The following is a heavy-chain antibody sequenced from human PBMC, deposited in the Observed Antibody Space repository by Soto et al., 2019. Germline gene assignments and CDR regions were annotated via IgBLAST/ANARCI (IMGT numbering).Heavy chain of an antibody. CDR3: ARILEGGYCSGGSCYSYYYYGMDV. Sequence: SGPTLVNPTQTLTLTCTFSGFSLSTSGMCVSWIRQPPGKALEWLALIDWDDDKYYSTSLKTRLTISKDTPKNQVVLTMTNMDPVDTATYYCARILEGGYCSGGSCYSYYYYGMDVWGQGTTVTVSS. J-gene: IGHJ6*02. D-gene: IGHD2-15*01. CDR1: GFSLSTSGMC. V-gene: IGHV2-70*01. CDR2: IDWDDDK.